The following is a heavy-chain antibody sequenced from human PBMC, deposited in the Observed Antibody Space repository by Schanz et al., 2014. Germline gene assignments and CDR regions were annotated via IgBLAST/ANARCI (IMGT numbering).Heavy chain of an antibody. CDR2: ISYDGSNK. Sequence: QVQLVESGGGVVQPGRSLRLSCAAYGFTLSSYAMHWVRQAPGKGLEWVAVISYDGSNKYYADSVKGRFTISRDNSKNTLYLHMKSLRGEDTAVYYCAKDSTHIDIVLVPTAIDYWGQGTLVTVSS. D-gene: IGHD2-2*01. CDR1: GFTLSSYA. J-gene: IGHJ4*02. V-gene: IGHV3-30-3*01. CDR3: AKDSTHIDIVLVPTAIDY.